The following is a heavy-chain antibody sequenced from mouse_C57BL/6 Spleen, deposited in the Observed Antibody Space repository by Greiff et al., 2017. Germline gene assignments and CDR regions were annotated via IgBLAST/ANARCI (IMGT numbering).Heavy chain of an antibody. Sequence: VQLQQSGAELARPGASVKLSCKASGYTFTSYGISWVKQRTGQGLEWIGEIYPRSGNTYYNEKFKGKATLTADKSSSTAYMELRSLTSEDSAVFFCAYDYDGYFDVWGTGTTVTVSS. CDR1: GYTFTSYG. J-gene: IGHJ1*03. CDR2: IYPRSGNT. V-gene: IGHV1-81*01. D-gene: IGHD2-4*01. CDR3: AYDYDGYFDV.